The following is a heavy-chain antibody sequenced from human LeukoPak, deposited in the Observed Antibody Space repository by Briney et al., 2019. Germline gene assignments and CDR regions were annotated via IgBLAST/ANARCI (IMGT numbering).Heavy chain of an antibody. CDR2: IYYSGST. Sequence: SQTLSLTCTVSGGSISSGGYYWSWIRQHPGKGLEWIGYIYYSGSTYYNPSLKSRVTISVDTSKNQFSLKLSSATAADTAVYYCARVLTDFWSGYYNWFDPWGQGTLVTVSS. CDR3: ARVLTDFWSGYYNWFDP. CDR1: GGSISSGGYY. D-gene: IGHD3-3*01. V-gene: IGHV4-31*03. J-gene: IGHJ5*02.